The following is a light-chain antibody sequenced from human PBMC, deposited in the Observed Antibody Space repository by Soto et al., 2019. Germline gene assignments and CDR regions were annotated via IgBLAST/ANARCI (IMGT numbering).Light chain of an antibody. V-gene: IGLV2-14*01. J-gene: IGLJ1*01. CDR1: SSDVGGYNY. Sequence: QSALTQPASVSGSPGHSITISCTGTSSDVGGYNYVSWYQQHPGKAPKLMIYEVSNRPSGVSHRFSGSKSGNTASLTISGLQSEDEAAYCCSSYTSSSALGYVFGTGTKLTVL. CDR3: SSYTSSSALGYV. CDR2: EVS.